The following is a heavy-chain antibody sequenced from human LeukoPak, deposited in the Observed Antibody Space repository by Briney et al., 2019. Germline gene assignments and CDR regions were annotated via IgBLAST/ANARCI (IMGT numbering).Heavy chain of an antibody. J-gene: IGHJ4*02. CDR2: IWYDGSNK. Sequence: GGSLRVSCAASGFTFSSYGMHWVRQAPGKGLEWVAVIWYDGSNKYYADSVKGRFTISRDNSKNTLYLQMNSLRAEDTAVYYCARDHRDGYEVYSYFDYWGQGTLVTVSS. V-gene: IGHV3-33*01. CDR3: ARDHRDGYEVYSYFDY. D-gene: IGHD5-24*01. CDR1: GFTFSSYG.